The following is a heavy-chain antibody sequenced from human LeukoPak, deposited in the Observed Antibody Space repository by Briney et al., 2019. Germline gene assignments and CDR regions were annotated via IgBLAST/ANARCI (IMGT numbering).Heavy chain of an antibody. D-gene: IGHD5-24*01. Sequence: PSETLSLTCTVSGGSISSSSYYWGWIRQPPGKGLEWIGSIYYSGSTYYNPSLKSRVTISVGTSKNQFSLKLSSVTAADTAVYYCARDGGDGYKIYYMDVWGKGTTVTVSS. J-gene: IGHJ6*03. CDR1: GGSISSSSYY. CDR2: IYYSGST. V-gene: IGHV4-39*07. CDR3: ARDGGDGYKIYYMDV.